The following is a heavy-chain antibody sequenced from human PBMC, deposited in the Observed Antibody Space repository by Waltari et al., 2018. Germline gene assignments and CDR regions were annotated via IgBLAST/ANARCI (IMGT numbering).Heavy chain of an antibody. CDR1: GGSISSGAYY. D-gene: IGHD4-17*01. V-gene: IGHV4-30-4*08. Sequence: QVQLQESGPGLVKPSQTLSLTCTVSGGSISSGAYYWSWLRQPPGKGLEWIGYIYYSGSTYYNPSLKSRVTISVDTSKNQFSLKLSSVTAADTAVYYCARLPHDYGDAYYFDYWGQGTLVTVSS. CDR3: ARLPHDYGDAYYFDY. J-gene: IGHJ4*02. CDR2: IYYSGST.